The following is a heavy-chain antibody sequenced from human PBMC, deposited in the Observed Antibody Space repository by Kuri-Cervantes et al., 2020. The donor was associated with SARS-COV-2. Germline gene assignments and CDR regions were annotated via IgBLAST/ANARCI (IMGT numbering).Heavy chain of an antibody. CDR3: AITYPGPAAFDI. Sequence: GGSLRLSCAASGFTFSSYWMHWVRQAPGKGLVWVSRINSDGSSTRYADSVKGRFTISRDNAKNTLYLQMNSLRAEDTAVYYCAITYPGPAAFDIWGQGTMVTVSS. CDR2: INSDGSST. V-gene: IGHV3-74*01. CDR1: GFTFSSYW. J-gene: IGHJ3*02.